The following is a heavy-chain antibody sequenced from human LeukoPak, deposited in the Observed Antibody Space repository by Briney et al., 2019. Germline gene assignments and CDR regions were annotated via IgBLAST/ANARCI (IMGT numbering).Heavy chain of an antibody. Sequence: GGSLRLSCAASGFTFSSYWMHWVRQAPGKGLVGVSRINSDGSSTSYADSVKGRFTISRDNAKNTLYLQMNSLRAEDTAVYYCARVNVGYIRYPFDCWGQGTLVTVSS. CDR2: INSDGSST. V-gene: IGHV3-74*01. D-gene: IGHD6-13*01. CDR3: ARVNVGYIRYPFDC. CDR1: GFTFSSYW. J-gene: IGHJ4*02.